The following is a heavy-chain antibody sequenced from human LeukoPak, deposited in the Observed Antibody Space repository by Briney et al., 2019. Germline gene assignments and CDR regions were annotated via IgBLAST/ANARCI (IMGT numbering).Heavy chain of an antibody. CDR1: GFTFSSYE. CDR3: ARVGYSSGLDAFDI. Sequence: GGSLRLSCAASGFTFSSYEMNWVRQAPGRGLEWVSYISSSGSTIYYADSVKGRFTISRDNAKNSLYLQMNSLRAEDTAVYYCARVGYSSGLDAFDIWGQGTMVTVSS. D-gene: IGHD6-19*01. J-gene: IGHJ3*02. V-gene: IGHV3-48*03. CDR2: ISSSGSTI.